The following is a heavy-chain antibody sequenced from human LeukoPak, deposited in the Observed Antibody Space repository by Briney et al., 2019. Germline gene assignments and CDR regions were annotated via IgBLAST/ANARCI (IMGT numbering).Heavy chain of an antibody. V-gene: IGHV3-23*01. CDR3: AKDLHLFSTSCVWGP. D-gene: IGHD2-2*01. CDR1: GFTFSSYA. Sequence: GGSLRLSCAASGFTFSSYAMSWVRQAPGKGLEWVSAISGSGGSTYYADSVKGRFTISRDNSKNTLYLQMNSLRAEDTAVYYCAKDLHLFSTSCVWGPWGQGTLVTVSS. J-gene: IGHJ5*02. CDR2: ISGSGGST.